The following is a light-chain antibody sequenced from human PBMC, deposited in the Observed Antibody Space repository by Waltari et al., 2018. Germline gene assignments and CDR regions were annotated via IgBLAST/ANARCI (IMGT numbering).Light chain of an antibody. V-gene: IGKV4-1*01. CDR2: WAS. CDR3: QQYYSTLWT. J-gene: IGKJ1*01. Sequence: DIAMTQSPDSLAVSLGERATNNCKFSQSVLYSSNNKNYLAWYQHKPGQPPKLLIYWASTRESGVPDRFSGSGSGTDFTLTISSLQAEDVAVYYCQQYYSTLWTFGQGTKVEIK. CDR1: QSVLYSSNNKNY.